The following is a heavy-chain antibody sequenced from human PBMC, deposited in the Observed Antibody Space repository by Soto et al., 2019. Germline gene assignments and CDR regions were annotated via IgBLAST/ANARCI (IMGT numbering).Heavy chain of an antibody. D-gene: IGHD4-17*01. CDR1: GFTFSSYS. Sequence: EVQLVESGGGLVKPGGSLRLSCAASGFTFSSYSMNWVRQAPGKGLEWVSSISSSSSYIYYADSVKGRFTISRDNANNSQYLQMNSLRAEDTAVYYCARDRGYDYGQIWGQGTMVTVSS. J-gene: IGHJ3*02. CDR3: ARDRGYDYGQI. V-gene: IGHV3-21*01. CDR2: ISSSSSYI.